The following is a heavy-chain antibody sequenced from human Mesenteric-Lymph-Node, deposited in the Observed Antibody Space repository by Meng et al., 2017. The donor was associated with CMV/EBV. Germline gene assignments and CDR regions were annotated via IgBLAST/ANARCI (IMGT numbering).Heavy chain of an antibody. D-gene: IGHD4-17*01. CDR3: AREAYGDHLYYFDY. CDR1: DSVSSNRSA. J-gene: IGHJ4*02. V-gene: IGHV6-1*01. CDR2: TYYRSNWYN. Sequence: DSVSSNRSAWNWIRQSPSRGLEWLGRTYYRSNWYNDYALSVKSRITINPDTSKNQFSLQLNSVTPEDTAVYYCAREAYGDHLYYFDYWGQGTLVTVSS.